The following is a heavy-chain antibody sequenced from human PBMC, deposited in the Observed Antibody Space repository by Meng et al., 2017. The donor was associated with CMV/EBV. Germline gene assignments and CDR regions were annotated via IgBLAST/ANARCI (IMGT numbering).Heavy chain of an antibody. J-gene: IGHJ4*02. CDR3: ARSGGSYAPLDY. CDR2: TRNKANSYTT. V-gene: IGHV3-72*01. D-gene: IGHD1-26*01. CDR1: GFTFSSYS. Sequence: GGSLRLSCAASGFTFSSYSMNWVRQAPGKGLEWVGRTRNKANSYTTEYAASVKGRFTISRDDSKNSLYLQMNSLKTEDTAVYYCARSGGSYAPLDYWGQGTLVTVSS.